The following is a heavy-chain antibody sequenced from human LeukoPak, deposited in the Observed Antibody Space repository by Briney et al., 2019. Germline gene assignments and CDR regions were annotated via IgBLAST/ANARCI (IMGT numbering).Heavy chain of an antibody. CDR2: IYHSGSA. D-gene: IGHD2-2*01. J-gene: IGHJ6*03. Sequence: PSETLSLTCTVSGGSISSGGYYWSWIRQPPGKGLEWIGYIYHSGSAYYNPSLKSRVTISVDTSKNQFSLKLSSVTAADTAVYYCARRDIVVVPGPMVRGNYYYMDVWGKGTTVTVSS. CDR3: ARRDIVVVPGPMVRGNYYYMDV. CDR1: GGSISSGGYY. V-gene: IGHV4-30-2*03.